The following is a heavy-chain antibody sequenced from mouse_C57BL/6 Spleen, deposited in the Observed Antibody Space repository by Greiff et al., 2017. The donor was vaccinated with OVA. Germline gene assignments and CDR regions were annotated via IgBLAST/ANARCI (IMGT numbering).Heavy chain of an antibody. CDR3: ARVPHWDGGYFDV. CDR1: GYSITSGYD. J-gene: IGHJ1*03. Sequence: EVQLQESGPGMVKPSQSLSLTCTVTGYSITSGYDWHWIRHFPGNKLEWMGYISYSGSTNYNPSLKSRISITHDTSKNHFFLKLNSVTTEDTATDYCARVPHWDGGYFDVWGTGTTVTVSS. CDR2: ISYSGST. V-gene: IGHV3-1*01. D-gene: IGHD4-1*01.